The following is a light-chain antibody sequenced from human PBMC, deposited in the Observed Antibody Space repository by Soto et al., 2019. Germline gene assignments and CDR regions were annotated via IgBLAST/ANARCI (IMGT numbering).Light chain of an antibody. V-gene: IGLV2-14*01. CDR1: SSDVGGYNY. Sequence: QSALTQPASVSGSPGQSITISCTGTSSDVGGYNYVSWYQQHPGKAPKLMIYDVNNRPSGVSNRFSGSKSGNTASLTISGLQAEDEADYHCSSYTGSSTRGFGGGTK. J-gene: IGLJ3*02. CDR2: DVN. CDR3: SSYTGSSTRG.